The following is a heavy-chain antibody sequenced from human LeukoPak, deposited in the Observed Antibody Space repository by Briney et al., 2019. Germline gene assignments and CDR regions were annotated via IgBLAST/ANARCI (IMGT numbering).Heavy chain of an antibody. J-gene: IGHJ5*02. CDR3: AGDPDP. Sequence: PGGSLRHSCAASGFSVWSNYMSWVRQAPGKGLEWVSVIWSGGGTYYADSVKGRFTISRDNSKNTVYLQMNSLRAEDTAVYYCAGDPDPWGQGNLVTVSS. V-gene: IGHV3-66*01. CDR2: IWSGGGT. CDR1: GFSVWSNY.